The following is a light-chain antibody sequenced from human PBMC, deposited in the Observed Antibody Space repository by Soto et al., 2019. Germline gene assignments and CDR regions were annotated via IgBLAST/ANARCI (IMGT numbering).Light chain of an antibody. CDR1: QSISSW. V-gene: IGKV1-5*01. CDR3: QQSNSYPWT. J-gene: IGKJ1*01. CDR2: DAS. Sequence: DIQMTQSPSTLSASVGDRDTITCRASQSISSWLAWYQQKPGKAPKLLIYDASSLESGVPSRFSGSGSGTEFTFTISSLQPDDFATYYCQQSNSYPWTFGQGTKVEIK.